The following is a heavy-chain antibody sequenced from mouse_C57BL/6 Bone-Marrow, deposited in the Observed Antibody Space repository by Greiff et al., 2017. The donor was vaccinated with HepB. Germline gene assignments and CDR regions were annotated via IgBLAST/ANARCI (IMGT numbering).Heavy chain of an antibody. V-gene: IGHV1-59*01. Sequence: QVQLQQSGAELVRPGTSVKLSCKASGYTFTSYWMHWVKQRPGQGLEWIGVIDPSDSYTNYNQKFKGKATLTVDTSSSTAYMQLSSLTSEDSAVYYCARGITTAMDYWGQGTSVTVSS. J-gene: IGHJ4*01. CDR3: ARGITTAMDY. D-gene: IGHD2-4*01. CDR1: GYTFTSYW. CDR2: IDPSDSYT.